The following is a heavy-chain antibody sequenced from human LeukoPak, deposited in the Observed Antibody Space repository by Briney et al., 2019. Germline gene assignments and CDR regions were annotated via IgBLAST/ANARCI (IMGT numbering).Heavy chain of an antibody. CDR1: GFTFNTDA. Sequence: GWSLRLSCAASGFTFNTDAMTWVCQAPGKGMQWDSAISGSGHDTYYDDSVKGRFTIPRDNSKNMMILQMNYLRAEDTAVYYCARDSSGWSKNYWGQGTLVTVSS. V-gene: IGHV3-23*01. CDR2: ISGSGHDT. D-gene: IGHD6-19*01. CDR3: ARDSSGWSKNY. J-gene: IGHJ4*02.